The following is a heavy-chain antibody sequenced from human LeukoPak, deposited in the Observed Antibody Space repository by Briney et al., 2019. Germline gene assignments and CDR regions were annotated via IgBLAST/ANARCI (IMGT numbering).Heavy chain of an antibody. CDR1: GXIFSSYS. V-gene: IGHV3-21*01. CDR2: ISSSSNYI. D-gene: IGHD4-17*01. CDR3: AGGDGDYDYFDY. J-gene: IGHJ4*02. Sequence: GGSLRLSCAASGXIFSSYSVNWVRQAPGKGLEWVSSISSSSNYIYYADSVRGRFTISRDNAKNSLYLQMNSLRAEDTAVYYCAGGDGDYDYFDYWGQGILVTVSS.